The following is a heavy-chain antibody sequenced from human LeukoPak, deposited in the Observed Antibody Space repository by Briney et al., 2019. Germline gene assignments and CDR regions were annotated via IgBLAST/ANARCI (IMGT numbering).Heavy chain of an antibody. CDR3: AKDIRAVASTRGYFDY. CDR1: GFTFDDYA. CDR2: ISWNSGSI. D-gene: IGHD6-19*01. Sequence: GGSLRLSCAASGFTFDDYAMHWVRQAPGKGLEWVSGISWNSGSIGYADSVKGRFTISRDNAKNSLYLQMNSLRAEDTALYYCAKDIRAVASTRGYFDYWGQGTLVTVSS. J-gene: IGHJ4*02. V-gene: IGHV3-9*01.